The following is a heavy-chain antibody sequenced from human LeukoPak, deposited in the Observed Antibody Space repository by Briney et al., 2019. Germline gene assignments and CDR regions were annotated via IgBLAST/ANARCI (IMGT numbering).Heavy chain of an antibody. CDR3: ARHMLTYYYDSSGYYALYYYYGMDV. CDR2: IYYSGST. CDR1: GGSISSYY. D-gene: IGHD3-22*01. V-gene: IGHV4-59*08. Sequence: SETLSLTCTVSGGSISSYYWSWIRQPPGKGLEWIGYIYYSGSTNYNPSLKSRVTISVDTPKNQFSLKLSSVTAADTAVYYCARHMLTYYYDSSGYYALYYYYGMDVWGQGTTVTVSS. J-gene: IGHJ6*02.